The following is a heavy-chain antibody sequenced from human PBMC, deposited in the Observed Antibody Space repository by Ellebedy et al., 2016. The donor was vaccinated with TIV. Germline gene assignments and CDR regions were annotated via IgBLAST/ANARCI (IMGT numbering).Heavy chain of an antibody. CDR3: ASGSDIPNDP. CDR1: GYTFTSYA. CDR2: IIPIFGTA. J-gene: IGHJ5*02. V-gene: IGHV1-69*13. Sequence: ASVKVSCKASGYTFTSYAMNWVRQAPGQGLEWMGGIIPIFGTANYAQKFQGRVTITADESTSTAYMELSSLRSEDTAVYYCASGSDIPNDPWGQGTLVTVSS. D-gene: IGHD1-26*01.